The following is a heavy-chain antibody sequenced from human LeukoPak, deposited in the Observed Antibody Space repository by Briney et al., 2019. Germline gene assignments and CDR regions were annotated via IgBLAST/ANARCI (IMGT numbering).Heavy chain of an antibody. V-gene: IGHV3-30*04. D-gene: IGHD4-11*01. Sequence: GGSLRLSCAASGFTFSSYAMHWVRQAPGKGLEWVAVISYDGSNKYYADSVKGRFTISRDNSKNTLYLQMNSLRAKDTAVYYCARGSYSTVPELFDYWGQGTLVTVSS. J-gene: IGHJ4*02. CDR3: ARGSYSTVPELFDY. CDR1: GFTFSSYA. CDR2: ISYDGSNK.